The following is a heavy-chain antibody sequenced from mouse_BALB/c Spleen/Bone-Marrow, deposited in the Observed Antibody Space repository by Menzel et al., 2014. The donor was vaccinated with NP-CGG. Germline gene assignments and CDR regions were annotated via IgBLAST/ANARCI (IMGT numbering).Heavy chain of an antibody. V-gene: IGHV1-22*01. Sequence: EVKLVESGPELVKPGASVKISCKASGYTFTDYTMHWMKQSHGKSLEWIGSINPNNGGTSYNQKFKGKATLTVDKSSSTAYMELRSLTSEDSAVYYCARRGGYDYWGQGTTLTVSS. CDR1: GYTFTDYT. J-gene: IGHJ2*01. CDR2: INPNNGGT. CDR3: ARRGGYDY. D-gene: IGHD1-2*01.